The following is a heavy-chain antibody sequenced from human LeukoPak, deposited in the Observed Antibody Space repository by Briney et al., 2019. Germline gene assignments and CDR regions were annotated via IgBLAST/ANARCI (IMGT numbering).Heavy chain of an antibody. J-gene: IGHJ4*02. D-gene: IGHD3-22*01. Sequence: PGGSLRLSCAASGFTFSDYYMSWIRQAPGKGLEWVSYISSSGSTIYYADSVKGRFTISRDNAKNSLYLQMNSLRAEDTAVYYCATRDLYYYDSSGYYPFGYWGQETLVTVSS. CDR3: ATRDLYYYDSSGYYPFGY. CDR2: ISSSGSTI. V-gene: IGHV3-11*04. CDR1: GFTFSDYY.